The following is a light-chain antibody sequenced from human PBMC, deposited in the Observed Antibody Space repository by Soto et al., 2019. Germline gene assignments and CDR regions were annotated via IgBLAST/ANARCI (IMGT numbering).Light chain of an antibody. V-gene: IGLV3-21*04. J-gene: IGLJ6*01. CDR2: YDS. Sequence: SYELTQPPSVSVAPGKTARITCGGNNIGSKSVHWYQQKPGQAPVLVIYYDSDRPSGIPERFSGSNSGNTATLTISRVEAGDEADYYCQVWDSSSDHRVFGSGTQLTVL. CDR1: NIGSKS. CDR3: QVWDSSSDHRV.